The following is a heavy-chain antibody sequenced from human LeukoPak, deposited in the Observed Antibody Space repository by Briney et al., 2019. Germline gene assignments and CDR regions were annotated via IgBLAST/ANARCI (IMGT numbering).Heavy chain of an antibody. CDR1: GFTFSSYA. V-gene: IGHV3-23*01. J-gene: IGHJ4*02. CDR2: ISDSGGNT. D-gene: IGHD1-1*01. CDR3: AKVLNWNQDY. Sequence: GGSLRLSCAASGFTFSSYAMSWVRQAPGKGLEWVSAISDSGGNTYYADSVKGRFSISRDKSKNTLYLQLNSLRAEDTAVYYCAKVLNWNQDYWGQGTLVTVSS.